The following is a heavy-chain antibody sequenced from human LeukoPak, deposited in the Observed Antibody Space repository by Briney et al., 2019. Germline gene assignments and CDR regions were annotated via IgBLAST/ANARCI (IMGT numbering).Heavy chain of an antibody. CDR3: ARGRGYSSSWYFGY. D-gene: IGHD6-13*01. J-gene: IGHJ4*02. CDR1: GGAFSGYY. CDR2: INHSGST. V-gene: IGHV4-34*01. Sequence: SQTLSLTSAVYGGAFSGYYWSGLRQPPGKGLEWSGEINHSGSTNYTTSLNGRVTISVDTSKTQSSLKLSSVTAADTAVYYCARGRGYSSSWYFGYWGQGTLVTVSS.